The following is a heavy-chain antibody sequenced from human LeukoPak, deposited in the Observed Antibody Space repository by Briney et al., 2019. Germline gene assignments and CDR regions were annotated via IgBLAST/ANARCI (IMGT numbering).Heavy chain of an antibody. J-gene: IGHJ4*02. D-gene: IGHD2/OR15-2a*01. CDR1: GFTFSSYE. Sequence: QPGGSLRLSCAASGFTFSSYEVNWVRQAPGKGLEWVSAIGGSGGGTYYADSVKGRFTISRDNSKNTLYLQMNSLRAEDTAVYYCAKERSFGTWLGDYWGQGTLVTVSS. CDR3: AKERSFGTWLGDY. V-gene: IGHV3-23*01. CDR2: IGGSGGGT.